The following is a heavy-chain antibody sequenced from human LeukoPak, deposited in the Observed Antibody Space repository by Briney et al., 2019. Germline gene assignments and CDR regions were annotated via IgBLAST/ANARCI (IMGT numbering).Heavy chain of an antibody. D-gene: IGHD3-10*01. Sequence: PSETLSLTCTVSGGSISNSIYYWGWLRQPPGKGLEWIGYIYHSGSTYYNPSLKSRVTISVDRSKNQFSLKLSSVTAADTAVYYCARGEKRWFGEANWFDPWGQGTLVTVSS. CDR3: ARGEKRWFGEANWFDP. CDR2: IYHSGST. J-gene: IGHJ5*02. V-gene: IGHV4-30-2*01. CDR1: GGSISNSIYY.